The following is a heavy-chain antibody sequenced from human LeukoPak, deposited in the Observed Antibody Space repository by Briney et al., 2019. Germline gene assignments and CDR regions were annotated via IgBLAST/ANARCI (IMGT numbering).Heavy chain of an antibody. CDR2: INPSGGST. D-gene: IGHD5-18*01. Sequence: RWASVKLSCKASGYTFTSYYMHWVRQAPGQGLEWMGIINPSGGSTSYAQKFQVRVTMTRDMSTSTVYMELSSLRSEDTAVYYCARGYSYGTPFDYWGQGTLVTVSS. V-gene: IGHV1-46*01. J-gene: IGHJ4*02. CDR1: GYTFTSYY. CDR3: ARGYSYGTPFDY.